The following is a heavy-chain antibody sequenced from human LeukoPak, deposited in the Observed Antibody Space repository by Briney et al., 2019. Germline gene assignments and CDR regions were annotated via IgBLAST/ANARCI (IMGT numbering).Heavy chain of an antibody. Sequence: TSETLSLTCIVSGGSISNTNFYWAWIRQPPGKGLEWIGNIYYAGITSYNPSLKSRVTISVDTSKSQFSLRLTSVTAADTAVYYCARQVPGPYNYHGMDVWGQGTTVTVSS. CDR1: GGSISNTNFY. J-gene: IGHJ6*02. CDR2: IYYAGIT. CDR3: ARQVPGPYNYHGMDV. V-gene: IGHV4-39*01.